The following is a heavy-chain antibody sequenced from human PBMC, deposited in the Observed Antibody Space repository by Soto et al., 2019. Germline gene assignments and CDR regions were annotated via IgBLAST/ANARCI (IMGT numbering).Heavy chain of an antibody. D-gene: IGHD5-12*01. V-gene: IGHV4-59*01. CDR3: ARGGYSGYDLPSNFDY. Sequence: SETLSLTCTVSGGSISSYYWSWIRQPPGKGLEWIGYIYYSGSTNYNPSLKSRVTISVDTSKNQFSLKLSSVTAADTAVYYCARGGYSGYDLPSNFDYWGQGALVTVSS. CDR1: GGSISSYY. CDR2: IYYSGST. J-gene: IGHJ4*02.